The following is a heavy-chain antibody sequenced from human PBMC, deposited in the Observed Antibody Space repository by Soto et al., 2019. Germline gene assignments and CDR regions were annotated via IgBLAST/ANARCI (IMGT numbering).Heavy chain of an antibody. Sequence: PGESQKISCKGSGYSFTSYWISWVRQMPGKGLEWMGRIDPSDSYTNYSPSFQGHVTISADKSISTAYLQWSSLKASDTAMYYCALIDYYYDSSGYSSYYYGMDVWGQGTTVTVSS. D-gene: IGHD3-22*01. J-gene: IGHJ6*02. V-gene: IGHV5-10-1*01. CDR1: GYSFTSYW. CDR3: ALIDYYYDSSGYSSYYYGMDV. CDR2: IDPSDSYT.